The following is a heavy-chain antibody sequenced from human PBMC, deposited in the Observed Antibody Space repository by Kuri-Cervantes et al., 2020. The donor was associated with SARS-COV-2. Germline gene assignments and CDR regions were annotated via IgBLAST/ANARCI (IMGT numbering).Heavy chain of an antibody. Sequence: GGSLRLSCAASGFTFSSYGMHWVRQAPGKGLEWVSYISSSSSTIYYADSVKGRFTISRDNAKNSLYLQMNSLRAEDTAVYYCARVIAARPSPNDAFDIWGQGTMVTVSS. CDR2: ISSSSSTI. CDR3: ARVIAARPSPNDAFDI. CDR1: GFTFSSYG. D-gene: IGHD6-6*01. V-gene: IGHV3-48*01. J-gene: IGHJ3*02.